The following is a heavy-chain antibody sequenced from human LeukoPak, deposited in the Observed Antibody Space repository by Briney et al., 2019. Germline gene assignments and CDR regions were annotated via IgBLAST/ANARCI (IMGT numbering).Heavy chain of an antibody. J-gene: IGHJ3*02. D-gene: IGHD3-22*01. Sequence: SETLCLTCTVSGGSISSSSYYWGWIRQPPGKGLVWIGSIYYSGTTYYNPSLKSRVTISVDTSKNQFSLKLSSVTAADTAVYYCARFTTGGAFDIWGQGTMVTVSS. CDR1: GGSISSSSYY. V-gene: IGHV4-39*07. CDR2: IYYSGTT. CDR3: ARFTTGGAFDI.